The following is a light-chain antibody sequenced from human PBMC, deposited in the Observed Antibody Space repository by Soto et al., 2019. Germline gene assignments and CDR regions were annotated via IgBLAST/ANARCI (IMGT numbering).Light chain of an antibody. J-gene: IGKJ1*01. CDR1: QSVTSSY. V-gene: IGKV3-20*01. CDR2: GSS. Sequence: VLTTSPGTLPLSPGERATISCRARQSVTSSYLAWYQRKPGQAPRLLIYGSSSRATGIPDRFSGSGSGTDFSLTIIRLEPADFAVYYCQQYGTSPVTFGQGAKVEI. CDR3: QQYGTSPVT.